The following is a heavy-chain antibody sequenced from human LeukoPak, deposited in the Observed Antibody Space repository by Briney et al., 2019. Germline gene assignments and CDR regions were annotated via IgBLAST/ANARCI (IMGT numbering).Heavy chain of an antibody. CDR1: GGSISSYY. D-gene: IGHD5-18*01. CDR2: IYYSGST. Sequence: SETLSLTCTVSGGSISSYYWSWIRQPPGKGLEWLGYIYYSGSTNYNPSLKSRVTISVDTSKNQFSLKLSSVTAAYTAVYYCARDERVGGYSYGYEEGWFDPWVQGTLVTVSS. V-gene: IGHV4-59*01. J-gene: IGHJ5*02. CDR3: ARDERVGGYSYGYEEGWFDP.